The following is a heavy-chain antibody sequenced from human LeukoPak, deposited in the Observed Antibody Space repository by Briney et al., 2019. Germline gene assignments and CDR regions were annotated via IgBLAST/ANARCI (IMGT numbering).Heavy chain of an antibody. J-gene: IGHJ4*02. Sequence: GGSLRLSCAASGFTFSNYNMNWVRQAPGKGLEWISYISSTSSTVYYADSVKGQFTVSRDNAKNSLYLQMNSLRDEDTAVFFCARVGDGYSVNYLDSWGQGTLVTVSS. CDR1: GFTFSNYN. V-gene: IGHV3-48*02. D-gene: IGHD5-24*01. CDR2: ISSTSSTV. CDR3: ARVGDGYSVNYLDS.